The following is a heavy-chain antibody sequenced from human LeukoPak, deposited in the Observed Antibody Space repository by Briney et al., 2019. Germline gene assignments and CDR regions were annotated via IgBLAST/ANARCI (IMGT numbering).Heavy chain of an antibody. D-gene: IGHD3-10*01. CDR3: ARIWFSASRYYYMDV. Sequence: YPGGSPRLSCAASGFTVSSNYMSWVRQAPGKGLEWVSVIYSGGSTYYADSVKGRFTISRDNSKNTLYLQMNSLRAEDTAVYYCARIWFSASRYYYMDVWGKGTTVTVSS. CDR1: GFTVSSNY. CDR2: IYSGGST. J-gene: IGHJ6*03. V-gene: IGHV3-53*01.